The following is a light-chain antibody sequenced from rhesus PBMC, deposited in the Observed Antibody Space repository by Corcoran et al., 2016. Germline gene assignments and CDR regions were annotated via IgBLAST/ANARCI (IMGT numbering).Light chain of an antibody. CDR3: PQNHTSPPLT. CDR2: KAF. V-gene: IGKV1-21*01. J-gene: IGKJ1*01. Sequence: DIQMTQSPSSPSAPVGDRVTISCRARQGISSWLAWYQQKPGIAPKLLMSKAFSLQSGVPSRFSGSGSGDDFTLNISNIQPEENATYYCPQNHTSPPLTFGRGTKVEIK. CDR1: QGISSW.